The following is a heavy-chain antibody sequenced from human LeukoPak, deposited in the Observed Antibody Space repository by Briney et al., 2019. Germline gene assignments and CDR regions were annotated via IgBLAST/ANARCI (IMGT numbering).Heavy chain of an antibody. V-gene: IGHV3-30*04. D-gene: IGHD3-22*01. CDR1: GFTFSSYA. CDR2: ISYDGSNK. J-gene: IGHJ4*02. Sequence: PGGSLRLSCAASGFTFSSYAMHWVRQAPGKGLEWVAVISYDGSNKYYADSVKGRFTISRDNSKNTLYLQMNSLRAEDTAVYYCAKASRNSGYYVDYWGQGTLVTVSS. CDR3: AKASRNSGYYVDY.